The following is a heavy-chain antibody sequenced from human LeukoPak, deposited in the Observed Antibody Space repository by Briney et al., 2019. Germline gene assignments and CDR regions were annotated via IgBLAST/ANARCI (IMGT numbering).Heavy chain of an antibody. V-gene: IGHV3-21*01. Sequence: GGSLRLSCVASGYTFSSYSINWVRHAPRKGLEWVSSISVRSNYIYYADSVRGRFSISRDDARDSLYLQMNSLRAEDTAVYFCVRLRRNSDTSGFYYYYDFWGQGTLVTVSS. CDR2: ISVRSNYI. CDR1: GYTFSSYS. D-gene: IGHD3-22*01. CDR3: VRLRRNSDTSGFYYYYDF. J-gene: IGHJ4*02.